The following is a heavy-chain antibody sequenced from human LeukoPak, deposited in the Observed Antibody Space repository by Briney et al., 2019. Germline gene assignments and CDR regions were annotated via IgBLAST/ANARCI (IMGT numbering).Heavy chain of an antibody. CDR1: GGTFSSYA. D-gene: IGHD2-8*01. V-gene: IGHV1-69*04. Sequence: GSSVKVSCKASGGTFSSYAISWVRQAPGQGLEWMGRIIPILGIANYAQKFQGRATITADKSTSTAYMELSSLRSEDTAVYYCARGVCTNGVCLSFGMDVWGQGTTVTVSS. CDR2: IIPILGIA. J-gene: IGHJ6*02. CDR3: ARGVCTNGVCLSFGMDV.